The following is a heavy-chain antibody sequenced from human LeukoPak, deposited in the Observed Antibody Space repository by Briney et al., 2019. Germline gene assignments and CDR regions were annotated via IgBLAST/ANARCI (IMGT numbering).Heavy chain of an antibody. D-gene: IGHD5-12*01. CDR2: IYYSGTT. V-gene: IGHV4-39*07. Sequence: PSETLSLTCSVAGGSIGSSSPYWAWIRQPPGKGLQWVGTIYYSGTTYYSPSLKSRLTMSVDTSKKQISLKLRSVTAADTALYFCARVSSVWIKDYYYYYMDVWGQGTTVIVSS. CDR3: ARVSSVWIKDYYYYYMDV. CDR1: GGSIGSSSPY. J-gene: IGHJ6*03.